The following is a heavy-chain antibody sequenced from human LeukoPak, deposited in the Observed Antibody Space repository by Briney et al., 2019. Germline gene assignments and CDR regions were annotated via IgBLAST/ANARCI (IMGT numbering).Heavy chain of an antibody. D-gene: IGHD2-2*01. CDR2: ISGSGGST. CDR3: AKRSSYCSSTSCRGVYYYYMDV. J-gene: IGHJ6*03. CDR1: GFTFSSYA. V-gene: IGHV3-23*01. Sequence: GGSLRLSCAASGFTFSSYAMSWVRQAPGKGLEWVSAISGSGGSTYYADSVKGRFTISRDNSKNTLYLQMNSLRAEDTAAYYCAKRSSYCSSTSCRGVYYYYMDVWGKGTTVTVSS.